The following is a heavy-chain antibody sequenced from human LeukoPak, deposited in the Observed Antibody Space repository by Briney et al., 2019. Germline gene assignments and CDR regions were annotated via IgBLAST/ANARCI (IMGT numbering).Heavy chain of an antibody. D-gene: IGHD2-2*01. CDR2: INHSGST. CDR1: GYAVSSGYY. CDR3: ARWYCSSTSCYYDY. J-gene: IGHJ4*02. V-gene: IGHV4-34*01. Sequence: KPSETLSLTCTVSGYAVSSGYYWSWIRQPPGKGLEWIGEINHSGSTNYNPSLKSRVTISVDTSKNQFSLKLSSVTAADTAVYYCARWYCSSTSCYYDYWGQGTLVTVSS.